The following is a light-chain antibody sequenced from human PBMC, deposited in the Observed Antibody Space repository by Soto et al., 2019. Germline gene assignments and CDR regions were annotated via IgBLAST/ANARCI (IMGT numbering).Light chain of an antibody. V-gene: IGKV3D-15*01. J-gene: IGKJ1*01. CDR1: QSISIN. CDR2: GAS. Sequence: EIVLTQSPGTLSVSPGDRVTLSFRASQSISINLAWYQHKLGQAPRLLIHGASTRATGVPARISGSGSGTEFTLTISSLQSEDFAVYYCQQFRNWPWTFGQGTKVDIK. CDR3: QQFRNWPWT.